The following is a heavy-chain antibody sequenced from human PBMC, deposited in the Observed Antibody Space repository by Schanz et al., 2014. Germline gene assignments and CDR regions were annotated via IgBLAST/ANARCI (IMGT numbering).Heavy chain of an antibody. CDR1: GYTFTSDS. CDR2: INPSGGST. J-gene: IGHJ4*02. CDR3: ARGGYSSGWYDRDIAHFDY. V-gene: IGHV1-46*01. D-gene: IGHD6-19*01. Sequence: QVQLVQSGAEVKKPGASVKVSCKASGYTFTSDSMHWVRQAPGQGLEWMGMINPSGGSTTYAQKRQGRVTMTTDTSTSTAYMELRSLRSDDTAVYYCARGGYSSGWYDRDIAHFDYWGQGTLVTVSS.